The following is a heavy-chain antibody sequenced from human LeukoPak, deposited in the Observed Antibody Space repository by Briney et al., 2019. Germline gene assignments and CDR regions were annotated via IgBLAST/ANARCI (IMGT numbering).Heavy chain of an antibody. CDR3: ARVAIVAAAGTVSGVKLYYYCYMDV. Sequence: SETLSLTCAVSGYSISSGYYWGWIRQPPGKGLEWIGSIYHSGSTYYNPSLKSRVTISVDTSKNQFSLKLSSVTAADTAVYYCARVAIVAAAGTVSGVKLYYYCYMDVWGKGTTVTVSS. CDR2: IYHSGST. V-gene: IGHV4-38-2*01. D-gene: IGHD6-13*01. J-gene: IGHJ6*03. CDR1: GYSISSGYY.